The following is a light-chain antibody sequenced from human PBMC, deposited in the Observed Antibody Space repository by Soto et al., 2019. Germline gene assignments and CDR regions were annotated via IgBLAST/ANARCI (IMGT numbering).Light chain of an antibody. V-gene: IGKV3-20*01. CDR3: QQYGSSQIT. Sequence: ESVLTQSPGTLSLSPGERATLSCRASQSVSSSYLAWYQQKPGQAPRLLIYGASSRATGIPDRFSGSGSGTDFTLTSSRLEPEDFEVYYCQQYGSSQITFGQGTRLEIK. CDR2: GAS. CDR1: QSVSSSY. J-gene: IGKJ5*01.